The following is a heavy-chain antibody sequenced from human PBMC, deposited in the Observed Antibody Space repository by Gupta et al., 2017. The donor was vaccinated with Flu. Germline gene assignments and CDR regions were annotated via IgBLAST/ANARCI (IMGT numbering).Heavy chain of an antibody. V-gene: IGHV1-2*02. J-gene: IGHJ4*02. CDR3: AGVPRGGTPEN. CDR2: INTDSGDT. D-gene: IGHD1-14*01. CDR1: GYTFTANY. Sequence: QVHLVQSGAAVMEPGASVKITCKASGYTFTANYLHWLRQAPALGLEWLGWINTDSGDTHYAQNYQGRVTMARDASISTANMDLSGLRCDDTAVYYCAGVPRGGTPENWGQGTLVTVSS.